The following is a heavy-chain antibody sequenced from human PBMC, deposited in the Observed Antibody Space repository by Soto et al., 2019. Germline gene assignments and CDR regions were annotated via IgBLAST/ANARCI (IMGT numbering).Heavy chain of an antibody. CDR3: ARGYYDSSGYTGFDY. Sequence: PGGSLRLSCAASGFTFSSYEMNWVRQAPGKGLEWVSYISSSGSTIYYADSVKGRFTISRDNAKNSLYLQMNSLRAEDTAVYYWARGYYDSSGYTGFDYWGQGTLVTVSS. CDR1: GFTFSSYE. CDR2: ISSSGSTI. D-gene: IGHD3-22*01. V-gene: IGHV3-48*03. J-gene: IGHJ4*02.